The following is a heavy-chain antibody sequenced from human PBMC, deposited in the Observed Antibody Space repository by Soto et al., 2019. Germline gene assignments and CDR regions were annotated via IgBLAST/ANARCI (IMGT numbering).Heavy chain of an antibody. V-gene: IGHV4-39*01. CDR3: ARHVRGIAVAGTEGLYYFDY. J-gene: IGHJ4*02. CDR2: IYYSGST. Sequence: SETPSLTCTVSGGSISSSSYYWGWIRQPPGKGLEWIGSIYYSGSTYYNPSLKSRVTISVDTSKNQFSLKLSSVTAADTAVYYCARHVRGIAVAGTEGLYYFDYWGQGTLVTVSS. D-gene: IGHD6-19*01. CDR1: GGSISSSSYY.